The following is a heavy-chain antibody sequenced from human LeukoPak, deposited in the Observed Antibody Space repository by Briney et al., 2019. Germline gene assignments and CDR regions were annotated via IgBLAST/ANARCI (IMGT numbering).Heavy chain of an antibody. CDR1: GGSFSGYY. CDR2: IYYSGST. CDR3: ARKRGGFGELLSNPDFDY. V-gene: IGHV4-59*08. D-gene: IGHD3-10*01. J-gene: IGHJ4*02. Sequence: SETLSLTCAVYGGSFSGYYWSWIRQPPGKGLEWIGYIYYSGSTNYNPSLKSRVTISVDTSKNQFSLKLSSVTAADTAVYYCARKRGGFGELLSNPDFDYWGQGTLVTVSS.